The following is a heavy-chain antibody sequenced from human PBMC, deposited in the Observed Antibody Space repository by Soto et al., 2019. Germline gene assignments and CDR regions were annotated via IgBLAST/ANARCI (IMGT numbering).Heavy chain of an antibody. D-gene: IGHD5-12*01. J-gene: IGHJ4*02. Sequence: SVKVSCKASGGTFSSYAISWVRQAPGQGLEWMGGIIPIFGTANYAQKFQGRVTITADKSTSTAYMELSSLRSEDTAAYYCASSLYEYYFDYWGQGTLVTVSS. CDR1: GGTFSSYA. V-gene: IGHV1-69*06. CDR3: ASSLYEYYFDY. CDR2: IIPIFGTA.